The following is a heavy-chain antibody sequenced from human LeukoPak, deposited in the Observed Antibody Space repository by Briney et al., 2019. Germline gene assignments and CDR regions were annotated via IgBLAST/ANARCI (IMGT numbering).Heavy chain of an antibody. CDR2: INPDTGGT. J-gene: IGHJ4*02. CDR1: GYSFNGYY. D-gene: IGHD6-19*01. CDR3: ARGPRYISGRYAESFSNDY. Sequence: ASVKVSCKASGYSFNGYYLHWLRQAPGQAFEWLGWINPDTGGTNYVHNFQGRVTMTRDTSVSAAYMELSSLRSGDTAIYYCARGPRYISGRYAESFSNDYWGQGTLVTVSS. V-gene: IGHV1-2*02.